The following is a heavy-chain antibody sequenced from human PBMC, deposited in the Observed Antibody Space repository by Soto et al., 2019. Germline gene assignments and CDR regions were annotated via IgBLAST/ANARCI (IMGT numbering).Heavy chain of an antibody. D-gene: IGHD4-17*01. J-gene: IGHJ4*02. Sequence: ASVKVSCKASGYTFTSYYMHWVRQAPGQGLEWMGIINPSGGSTSYAQKFQGRVTITRDTSTSTDYMELSSLRSEDTAVYYCARDAHPHTTVTTHFDYWGQGTLVTVSS. CDR1: GYTFTSYY. CDR3: ARDAHPHTTVTTHFDY. V-gene: IGHV1-46*03. CDR2: INPSGGST.